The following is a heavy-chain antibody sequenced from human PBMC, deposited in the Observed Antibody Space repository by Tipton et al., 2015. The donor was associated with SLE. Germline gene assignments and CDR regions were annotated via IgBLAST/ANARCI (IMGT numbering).Heavy chain of an antibody. V-gene: IGHV4-39*01. Sequence: TLSLTCTVSGGSISSGDYHWGWIRQPAGKGLEWIGRITNNGNTYYIPSLQSRVTMSVDTSKNHFSLKLSSVTAADTAVYYCARHDTNYGRNWFDPWGQGTLVTVSS. CDR3: ARHDTNYGRNWFDP. CDR1: GGSISSGDYH. CDR2: ITNNGNT. D-gene: IGHD2-8*01. J-gene: IGHJ5*02.